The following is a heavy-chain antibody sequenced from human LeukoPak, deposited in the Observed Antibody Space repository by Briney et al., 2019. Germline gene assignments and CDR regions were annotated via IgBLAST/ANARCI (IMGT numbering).Heavy chain of an antibody. CDR3: AKALWSGYYSGPDY. CDR2: ISGSGGST. CDR1: GFTFSSYA. D-gene: IGHD3-3*01. J-gene: IGHJ4*02. V-gene: IGHV3-23*01. Sequence: GGSLRLSCAASGFTFSSYAMSWVRQAPGKGLEWVSAISGSGGSTYYADSVKGRFTISRDNSKNTLYLQMNSLRAEDTAVYYCAKALWSGYYSGPDYWGQGTLVTVSS.